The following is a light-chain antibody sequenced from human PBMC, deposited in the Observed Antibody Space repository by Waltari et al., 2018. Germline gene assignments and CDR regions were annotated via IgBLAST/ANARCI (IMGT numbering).Light chain of an antibody. CDR1: SSNIGNNY. V-gene: IGLV1-51*01. CDR2: ANH. CDR3: GTWDSSLSAVV. Sequence: QSVLTQPPSVSAAPGQKVTISCSGSSSNIGNNYVSWYQQHPGTAPKLLIYANHNRPSGIPDRFSGSKSGPSATLGITGLQTGDEADYYCGTWDSSLSAVVFGGGTKLTVL. J-gene: IGLJ2*01.